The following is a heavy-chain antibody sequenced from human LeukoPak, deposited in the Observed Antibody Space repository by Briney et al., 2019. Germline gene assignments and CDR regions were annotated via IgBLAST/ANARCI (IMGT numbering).Heavy chain of an antibody. CDR3: ARRDLTVAVVAATENFQH. CDR2: INSDGGST. J-gene: IGHJ1*01. D-gene: IGHD2-15*01. CDR1: GFTFRNYW. V-gene: IGHV3-74*01. Sequence: GGSLRLSCAASGFTFRNYWKHWVRQAPGKGLVWVSRINSDGGSTNYADSVKGRFTISRDNSKNTLYLQMNSLRAEDTAVYYCARRDLTVAVVAATENFQHWGQGTLVTVSS.